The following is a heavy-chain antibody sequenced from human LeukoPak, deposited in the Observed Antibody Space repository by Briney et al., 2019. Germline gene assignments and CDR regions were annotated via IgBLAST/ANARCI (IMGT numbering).Heavy chain of an antibody. D-gene: IGHD2-2*01. CDR2: INSDSSDI. CDR1: GFTFSRYA. V-gene: IGHV3-21*05. CDR3: ARDTSQPRLIDS. Sequence: GGSLRVSCAASGFTFSRYAMNWVRQAPGKGLEWVSYINSDSSDIHYADSVKGRFTISSDNARNTLHLQLSRLRAEHSAAYYCARDTSQPRLIDSCGQGTLVTVSS. J-gene: IGHJ4*02.